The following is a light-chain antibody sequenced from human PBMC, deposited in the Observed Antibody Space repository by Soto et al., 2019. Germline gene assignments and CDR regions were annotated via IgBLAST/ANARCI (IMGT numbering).Light chain of an antibody. CDR1: SGHSSYI. J-gene: IGLJ3*02. CDR2: LEGSGSY. CDR3: ETWDSNTHTV. V-gene: IGLV4-60*02. Sequence: QPVLTQSSSASASLGSSVKLTCTLSSGHSSYIIAWHQQQPGKAPRYLMKLEGSGSYNKGSGVPDRFSGSSAGADRYLTTANLHFEDEDDYYCETWDSNTHTVFGGGTKLTVL.